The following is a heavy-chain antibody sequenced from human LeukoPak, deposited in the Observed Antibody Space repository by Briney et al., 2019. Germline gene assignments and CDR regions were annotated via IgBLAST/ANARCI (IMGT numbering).Heavy chain of an antibody. Sequence: SETLSLTCAVYGGSFSGYYWSWIRQPPGKGLEWIGEINHSGSTNYNPSLKSRVTISVDTSKHQFSLKLSSVPAADTAVYYCARRLGYYGSGSQIDYWGQGTLVTVSS. V-gene: IGHV4-34*01. CDR2: INHSGST. J-gene: IGHJ4*02. D-gene: IGHD3-10*01. CDR3: ARRLGYYGSGSQIDY. CDR1: GGSFSGYY.